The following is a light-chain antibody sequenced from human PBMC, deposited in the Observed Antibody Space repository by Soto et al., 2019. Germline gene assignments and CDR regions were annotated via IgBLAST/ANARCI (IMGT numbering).Light chain of an antibody. V-gene: IGLV2-14*01. CDR3: SSYTTTSTRVV. J-gene: IGLJ2*01. CDR2: EVN. CDR1: SSDVGGCNY. Sequence: QSVLTQPASVSGSPGQSITISCTGTSSDVGGCNYVSWYQQHPGKAPKLMIYEVNNRPSGVSNRFSGSKSGNTASLTISGLQAEDEAEYYCSSYTTTSTRVVFGGGTKLTVL.